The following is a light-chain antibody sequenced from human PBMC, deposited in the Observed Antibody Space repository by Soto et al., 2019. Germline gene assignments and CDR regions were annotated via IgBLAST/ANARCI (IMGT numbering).Light chain of an antibody. CDR1: SSNIGSNY. CDR3: AAWDDSLSGSYV. V-gene: IGLV1-47*02. Sequence: QPVLTQPPSASGTPGQRVTISCSGSSSNIGSNYVYWYQHLPGTAPKLLIYSSNQRPSGVPDRFSASKSGTSASLAISGLRSEDEADYYCAAWDDSLSGSYVFGPGTKLTVL. J-gene: IGLJ1*01. CDR2: SSN.